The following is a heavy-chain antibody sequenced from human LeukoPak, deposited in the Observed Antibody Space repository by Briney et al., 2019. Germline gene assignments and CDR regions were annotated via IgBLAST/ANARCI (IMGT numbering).Heavy chain of an antibody. V-gene: IGHV4-59*01. D-gene: IGHD5-18*01. CDR3: ARVSVGTAMVTTGGFDY. CDR2: IYYSGST. Sequence: SETLSLXCTVSGGSISSYYWSWIRQPPGKGLEWIGYIYYSGSTNYNPSLKSRVTISVDTSKNQFSLKLSSVTAADTAVYYCARVSVGTAMVTTGGFDYWGQGILVIVSS. CDR1: GGSISSYY. J-gene: IGHJ4*02.